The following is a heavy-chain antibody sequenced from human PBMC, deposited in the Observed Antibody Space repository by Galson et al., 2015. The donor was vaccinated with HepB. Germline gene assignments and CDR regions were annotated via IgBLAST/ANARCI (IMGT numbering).Heavy chain of an antibody. CDR2: FIPVFGIP. J-gene: IGHJ4*02. Sequence: SVKVSCKASGDTFSRYAISWVRQAPGQGLEWMGGFIPVFGIPNYAQKFQGRVTITADESTTTAYMELSSLRSEDTAMYYCATTNGSGIYYMAPLDYWGQGSLVTVSS. CDR1: GDTFSRYA. D-gene: IGHD3-10*01. CDR3: ATTNGSGIYYMAPLDY. V-gene: IGHV1-69*13.